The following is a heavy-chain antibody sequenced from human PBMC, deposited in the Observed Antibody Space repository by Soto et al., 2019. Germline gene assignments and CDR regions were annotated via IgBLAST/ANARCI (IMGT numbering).Heavy chain of an antibody. V-gene: IGHV1-69*01. Sequence: QVQLVQSGAEVKKPGSSVKVSCKASGGTFSSYAISWVRQAAGQGLEWMEGIIPIFGTANYAQKFQGRVTITADESTSTAYMELSSLRSEDTAVYYCARQEFYCGGDCYASYWYFDLWGRGTLVTVSS. CDR1: GGTFSSYA. CDR3: ARQEFYCGGDCYASYWYFDL. D-gene: IGHD2-21*02. J-gene: IGHJ2*01. CDR2: IIPIFGTA.